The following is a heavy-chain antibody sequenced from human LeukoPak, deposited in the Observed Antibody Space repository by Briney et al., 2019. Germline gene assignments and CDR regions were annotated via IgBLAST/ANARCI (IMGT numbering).Heavy chain of an antibody. CDR2: INPKSGGT. J-gene: IGHJ5*02. V-gene: IGHV1-2*02. CDR1: GYTFTGYY. D-gene: IGHD1-1*01. CDR3: ARHMTTANNWFDP. Sequence: ASVKVSCKASGYTFTGYYMHWVRQAPGQGLEWMGWINPKSGGTNYEQKFQGRVIMTRDTSISTAYMELSRLTADDTPVYYCARHMTTANNWFDPWGQGTLVTVSS.